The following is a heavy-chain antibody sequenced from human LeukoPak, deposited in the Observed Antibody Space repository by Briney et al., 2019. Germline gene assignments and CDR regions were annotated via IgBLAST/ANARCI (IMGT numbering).Heavy chain of an antibody. CDR1: GGSINNYY. V-gene: IGHV4-59*08. Sequence: PSETPSLTCTVSGGSINNYYWSWIRQPPGKGLEWIGYIYHTGTTNYNPSLESRVTMSVDTSKNQLSLKLTSVTATDAAVYYCARNYYDSRGYYLTYSDYWGQGTPVTVSS. CDR3: ARNYYDSRGYYLTYSDY. D-gene: IGHD3-22*01. J-gene: IGHJ4*02. CDR2: IYHTGTT.